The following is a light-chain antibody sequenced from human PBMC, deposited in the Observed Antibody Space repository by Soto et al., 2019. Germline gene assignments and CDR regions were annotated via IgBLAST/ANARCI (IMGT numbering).Light chain of an antibody. J-gene: IGLJ3*02. V-gene: IGLV6-57*01. CDR3: QSYDSSNPWV. Sequence: NFMLTQPHSVSESPGKTVTISCTRSSGSIASNFVQWYQQRPGSSPTTVIYEDNQRPSGVPARFSGSIDRSSNSASLTISGLMTEDEADYCCQSYDSSNPWVFGGGTKLTV. CDR2: EDN. CDR1: SGSIASNF.